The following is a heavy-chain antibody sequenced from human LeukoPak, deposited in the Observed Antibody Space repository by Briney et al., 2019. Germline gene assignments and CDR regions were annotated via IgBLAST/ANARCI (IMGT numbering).Heavy chain of an antibody. D-gene: IGHD1-26*01. J-gene: IGHJ5*01. V-gene: IGHV1-2*02. CDR2: INPNSGGT. Sequence: ASVKASCKASGYTFTGYYVHWVRQAPGLGLERMGWINPNSGGTNYAQKFQGRVTMTRDTSISTAFMELSSLRSDDTAVYYCARDRSGSYYGGSDSWGQGTLVIVSS. CDR3: ARDRSGSYYGGSDS. CDR1: GYTFTGYY.